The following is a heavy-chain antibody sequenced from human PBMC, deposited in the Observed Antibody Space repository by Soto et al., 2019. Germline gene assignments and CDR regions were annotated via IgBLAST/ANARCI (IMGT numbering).Heavy chain of an antibody. D-gene: IGHD3-9*01. CDR3: ARGFKYYDILTGYYGPLNWLDP. J-gene: IGHJ5*02. Sequence: SETLSLTCAVYGGSFSGYYWSWIRQPPGKGLEWIGEINHSGSTNYNPSLKSRVTISVDTSKNQFSLKLSSVTAADTAVYYCARGFKYYDILTGYYGPLNWLDPWGQGTLVTVSS. CDR2: INHSGST. V-gene: IGHV4-34*01. CDR1: GGSFSGYY.